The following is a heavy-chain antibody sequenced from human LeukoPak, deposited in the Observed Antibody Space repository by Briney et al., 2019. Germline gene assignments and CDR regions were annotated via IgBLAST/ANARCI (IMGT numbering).Heavy chain of an antibody. Sequence: PSETLSLTCTVSGGSISSGGYYWSWIRQHPGKGLEWIGYIYYSGSTYYNPSLKSRVTISVDTSKNQFSLKLSSVTAADTAVYYCARVTGILVVDAFDIWGQGTMVTVSS. D-gene: IGHD2-15*01. CDR1: GGSISSGGYY. V-gene: IGHV4-61*08. CDR2: IYYSGST. J-gene: IGHJ3*02. CDR3: ARVTGILVVDAFDI.